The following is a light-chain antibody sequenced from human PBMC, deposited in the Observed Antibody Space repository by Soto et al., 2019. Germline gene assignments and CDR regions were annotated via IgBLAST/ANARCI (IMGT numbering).Light chain of an antibody. J-gene: IGKJ1*01. CDR1: QSISSQ. CDR3: QQYSDYPRT. V-gene: IGKV1-5*01. Sequence: DIQMTQSPSTRSASVGDRVTITCRASQSISSQLAWYQQKPGKAPKLLIYDASSLESGVPSRFSGSGSGTEFTLTISSLQPDDFATYYCQQYSDYPRTFGQGTKVDIK. CDR2: DAS.